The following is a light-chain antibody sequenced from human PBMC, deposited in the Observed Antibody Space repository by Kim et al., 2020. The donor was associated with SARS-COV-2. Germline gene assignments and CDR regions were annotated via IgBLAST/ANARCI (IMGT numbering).Light chain of an antibody. CDR1: SSDVGYYNY. CDR3: SSYANNIAWV. V-gene: IGLV2-8*01. Sequence: GQSDTISGTGTSSDVGYYNYVSWYQQPPGKAPKLMIYEVGKRPSVVPDRFSGSRSGNTASLTVSGLQAEDEADYYCSSYANNIAWVFGGGTQLTVL. CDR2: EVG. J-gene: IGLJ3*02.